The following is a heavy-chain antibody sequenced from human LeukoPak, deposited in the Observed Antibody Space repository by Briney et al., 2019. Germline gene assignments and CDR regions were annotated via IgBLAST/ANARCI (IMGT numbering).Heavy chain of an antibody. D-gene: IGHD3-3*01. CDR3: ARGRMGGGITIFGVVINGWFDP. CDR1: GGSFSGYY. V-gene: IGHV4-34*01. J-gene: IGHJ5*02. CDR2: INHSGST. Sequence: SETLSLTCAVYGGSFSGYYWSWIRQPPGKGLEWIGEINHSGSTNYNPSLKSRVTISVDTSKNQFSLKLSSVTAADTAVYYCARGRMGGGITIFGVVINGWFDPWGQGTLVTVSS.